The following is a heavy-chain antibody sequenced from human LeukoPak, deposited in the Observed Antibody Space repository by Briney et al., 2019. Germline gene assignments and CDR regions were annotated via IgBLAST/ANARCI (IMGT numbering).Heavy chain of an antibody. CDR2: ISGSGGST. V-gene: IGHV3-23*01. CDR1: GFTFSSYA. J-gene: IGHJ4*02. D-gene: IGHD2-15*01. CDR3: AKAPVTTCSGAYCYPFDY. Sequence: GGSLRLSCAASGFTFSSYAMSWVRQAPGKGLEWVSAISGSGGSTYYADSVKGRFTISRDNSKNTLYLQMNSLRAEDAAVYYCAKAPVTTCSGAYCYPFDYWGQGTLVTVSS.